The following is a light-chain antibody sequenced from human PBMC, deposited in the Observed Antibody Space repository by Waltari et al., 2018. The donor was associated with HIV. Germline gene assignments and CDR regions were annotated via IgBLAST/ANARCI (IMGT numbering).Light chain of an antibody. V-gene: IGLV1-51*01. J-gene: IGLJ3*02. CDR2: GSN. Sequence: QSLLTQPPSVSAAPGQKVTISSSRSSSNIGHNYATWSQQLPGTAPKLLIYGSNKRPSGIPDRFSGSKSGTSGTLAITGLQTGDEADYYCGTWDSSLSAWVFGGGTKLTVL. CDR3: GTWDSSLSAWV. CDR1: SSNIGHNY.